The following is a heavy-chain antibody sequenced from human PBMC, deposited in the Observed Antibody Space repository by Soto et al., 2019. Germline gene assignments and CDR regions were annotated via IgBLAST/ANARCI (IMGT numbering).Heavy chain of an antibody. D-gene: IGHD4-4*01. CDR2: TRNKANSYTT. J-gene: IGHJ6*02. CDR1: GFTFSDHY. V-gene: IGHV3-72*01. CDR3: ARGKTTVARYYGMDV. Sequence: GGSLRLSCAASGFTFSDHYMDWVRQAPGKGLEWVGRTRNKANSYTTEYAASVKGRFTISRDDSKNSLYLQMNSLKTEDTAVYYCARGKTTVARYYGMDVWGQGTTVTVSS.